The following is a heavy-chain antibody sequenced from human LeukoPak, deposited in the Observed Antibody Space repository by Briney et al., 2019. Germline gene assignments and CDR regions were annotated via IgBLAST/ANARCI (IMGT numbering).Heavy chain of an antibody. V-gene: IGHV1-18*01. CDR1: GYTFTSYG. CDR2: INAYKGNT. J-gene: IGHJ6*03. CDR3: ARRGLSDFYYSYMDV. D-gene: IGHD3-16*01. Sequence: ASVKVSCKASGYTFTSYGITWVRQAPGQGLEWMGWINAYKGNTNYAQKLQGRVTMTTDTSTSTAYMELRSLRSDDTAVYYCARRGLSDFYYSYMDVWGKGTTVTVSS.